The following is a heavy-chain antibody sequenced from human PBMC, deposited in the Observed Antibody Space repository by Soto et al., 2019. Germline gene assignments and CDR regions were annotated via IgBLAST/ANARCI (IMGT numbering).Heavy chain of an antibody. CDR3: AKDVDSYCSGGSCYIRWFDP. J-gene: IGHJ5*02. CDR2: ISSSSSTI. Sequence: PGGSLRLSCAASGFTFSSYSMNWVRQAPGKGLEWVSYISSSSSTIYYADSVKGRFTISRDNAKNSLYLQMNSLRAEDTAVYYCAKDVDSYCSGGSCYIRWFDPWGQGTLVTVSS. D-gene: IGHD2-15*01. CDR1: GFTFSSYS. V-gene: IGHV3-48*01.